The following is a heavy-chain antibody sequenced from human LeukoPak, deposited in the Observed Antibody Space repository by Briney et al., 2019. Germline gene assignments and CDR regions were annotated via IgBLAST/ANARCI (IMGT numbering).Heavy chain of an antibody. Sequence: GGSLRLSCAASGFSFSNYAMTWVRQAPGKGLEWVSAIGGDGHSTDYADSVKGRFTISRDNSKNTLYLQMNSLRAEDTALYYCAKRAGGTPDYWGLGTLVTVCS. J-gene: IGHJ4*02. CDR1: GFSFSNYA. V-gene: IGHV3-23*01. CDR2: IGGDGHST. CDR3: AKRAGGTPDY. D-gene: IGHD1-26*01.